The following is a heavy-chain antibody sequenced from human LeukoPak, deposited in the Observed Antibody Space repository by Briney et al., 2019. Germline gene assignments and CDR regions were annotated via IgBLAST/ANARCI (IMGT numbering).Heavy chain of an antibody. CDR2: ISSSSSHI. V-gene: IGHV3-21*01. J-gene: IGHJ4*02. D-gene: IGHD3-10*01. CDR1: GFTFRGYG. Sequence: PGGSLRLSCAASGFTFRGYGMNWVRQAPGEGLEWVSSISSSSSHIYYADSVKGRFTISRDNAKNSLYLQMNSLRAEDTAVYYCARDDGFKIFDYWGQGTLVTVSS. CDR3: ARDDGFKIFDY.